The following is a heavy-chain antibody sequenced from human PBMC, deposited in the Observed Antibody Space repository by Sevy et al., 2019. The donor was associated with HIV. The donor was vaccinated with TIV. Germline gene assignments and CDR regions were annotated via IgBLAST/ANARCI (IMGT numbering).Heavy chain of an antibody. CDR1: GKNLNDLP. CDR3: ATTREYYEDNSGYLDY. D-gene: IGHD3-16*01. V-gene: IGHV1-24*01. CDR2: FDPEDGER. J-gene: IGHJ4*02. Sequence: ASVKVSCKVSGKNLNDLPMHRVRQAPGKGLEWMGRFDPEDGERIYAQKFQGRVTMTEDTSRDTAYMELNSLRSEDTAMYYCATTREYYEDNSGYLDYWGQGILVTVSS.